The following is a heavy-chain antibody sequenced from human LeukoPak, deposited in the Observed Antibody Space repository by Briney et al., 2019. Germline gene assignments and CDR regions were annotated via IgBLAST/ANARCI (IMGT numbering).Heavy chain of an antibody. CDR3: AKEESHQLLST. V-gene: IGHV3-11*04. CDR1: GFTFSDEY. J-gene: IGHJ4*02. D-gene: IGHD2-2*01. Sequence: GGSLRLSCAASGFTFSDEYMNWIRQAPGKGLEWVSYISESGNIIYYADSVKGRFTISRDNARNSLYLQMNSLRVDDTAVYFCAKEESHQLLSTWGQGTLVIVSS. CDR2: ISESGNII.